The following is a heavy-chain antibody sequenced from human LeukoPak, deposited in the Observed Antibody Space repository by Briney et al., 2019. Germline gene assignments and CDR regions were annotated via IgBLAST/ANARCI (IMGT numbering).Heavy chain of an antibody. CDR1: GVSITIYY. Sequence: SETLSLTCTVSGVSITIYYWSWVRQPPGKGLEWIGYIYYSGSTNYNPSPKSRVTISVDTSKNQSSLKLNSVTAADTAVYYCAREKKGPWALTTHSGMDVWGQETTVTVS. CDR2: IYYSGST. J-gene: IGHJ6*02. V-gene: IGHV4-59*01. CDR3: AREKKGPWALTTHSGMDV. D-gene: IGHD3-9*01.